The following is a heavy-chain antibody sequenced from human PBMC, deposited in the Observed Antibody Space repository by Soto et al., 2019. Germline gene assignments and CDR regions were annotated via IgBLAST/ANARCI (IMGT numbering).Heavy chain of an antibody. CDR3: ARDQIVATIAYSFDY. CDR1: GFTFSSYG. Sequence: GGSLRLSCAASGFTFSSYGMHWVRQAPGKGLEWVAVIWYDGSNKYYADSVKGRFTISRDNSKNTLYLQMNSLRAEDTAVYYCARDQIVATIAYSFDYWGQGTLVTVSS. D-gene: IGHD5-12*01. V-gene: IGHV3-33*01. J-gene: IGHJ4*02. CDR2: IWYDGSNK.